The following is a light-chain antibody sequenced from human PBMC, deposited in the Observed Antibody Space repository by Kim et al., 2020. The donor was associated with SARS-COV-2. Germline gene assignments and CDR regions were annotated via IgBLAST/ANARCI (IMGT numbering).Light chain of an antibody. Sequence: ASVGDRVTITWRASQGIGNWLAWYQQKPGKVPKLLIYAASALHSGVPSRFSGSGSGTDFTLTINSLQPADFATYFCQNYKTAPRTFGQGTKVDIK. CDR1: QGIGNW. CDR3: QNYKTAPRT. CDR2: AAS. J-gene: IGKJ1*01. V-gene: IGKV1-27*01.